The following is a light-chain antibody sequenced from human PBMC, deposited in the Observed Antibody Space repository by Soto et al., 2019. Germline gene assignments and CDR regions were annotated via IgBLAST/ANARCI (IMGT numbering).Light chain of an antibody. CDR1: SSDVGAYDF. V-gene: IGLV2-14*03. CDR2: EVS. Sequence: QPALTQPASGSGSPGQSSSISYTGTSSDVGAYDFVSWYQQHPDKAPKLMIYEVSNRPSGVSNRFSGSKSVNTATLTISGLQAEDEADYYCSSYTSSSTRVFGTGTKVTVL. J-gene: IGLJ1*01. CDR3: SSYTSSSTRV.